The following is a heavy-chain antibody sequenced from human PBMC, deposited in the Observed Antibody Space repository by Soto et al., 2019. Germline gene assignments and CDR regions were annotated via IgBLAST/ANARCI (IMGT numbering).Heavy chain of an antibody. CDR3: VRGGHNSGWYRTFDF. CDR1: RGTFTTDA. CDR2: IIPVFGPP. V-gene: IGHV1-69*13. D-gene: IGHD6-13*01. Sequence: SVKVSCKSSRGTFTTDAISWVRQAPGQGLEWMGVIIPVFGPPTYAQRFQGRVTISADESTSTAHLELSNLRSEDTAIYYCVRGGHNSGWYRTFDFWGQGTLVTVSS. J-gene: IGHJ4*02.